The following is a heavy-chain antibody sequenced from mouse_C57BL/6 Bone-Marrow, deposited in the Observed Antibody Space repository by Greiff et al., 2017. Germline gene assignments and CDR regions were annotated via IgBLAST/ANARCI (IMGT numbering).Heavy chain of an antibody. V-gene: IGHV1-81*01. CDR3: AGFCDDPSYWYFDV. J-gene: IGHJ1*03. CDR2: IYPRSGNT. CDR1: GYTFTSYG. Sequence: QVQLKESGAELARPGASVKLSCKASGYTFTSYGISWVKQRTGQGLEWIGEIYPRSGNTNYNEKFKGKATLTADKSSSTAYMELRSLTSEDSAVYFCAGFCDDPSYWYFDVWGTGTTVTVSS. D-gene: IGHD6-1*01.